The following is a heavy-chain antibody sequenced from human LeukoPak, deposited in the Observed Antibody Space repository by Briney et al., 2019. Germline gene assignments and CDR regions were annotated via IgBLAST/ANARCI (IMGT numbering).Heavy chain of an antibody. CDR3: ARLYSSSLGRVFDY. Sequence: SETLSLTCTVSGGSISSYYWSWIRQPPGKGLEWIGYIYYSGSTNYNPSLKSRVTISVDTSKNQFSLKLSSVTAADTAVYYCARLYSSSLGRVFDYWGQGTLVTVPS. J-gene: IGHJ4*02. V-gene: IGHV4-59*01. D-gene: IGHD6-13*01. CDR2: IYYSGST. CDR1: GGSISSYY.